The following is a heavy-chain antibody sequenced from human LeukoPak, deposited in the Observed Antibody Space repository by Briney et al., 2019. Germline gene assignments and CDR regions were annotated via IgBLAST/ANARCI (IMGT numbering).Heavy chain of an antibody. CDR3: AADLGTMVRGVTPENFDY. Sequence: SVNVSCKASGFTFTSSAVQWVRQARGQRLEWIGWIVVGSGNTNYAQKFQERVTITRDMSTSTAYMELSSLRSEDTAVYYCAADLGTMVRGVTPENFDYWGQGTLVTVSS. CDR1: GFTFTSSA. V-gene: IGHV1-58*01. J-gene: IGHJ4*02. CDR2: IVVGSGNT. D-gene: IGHD3-10*01.